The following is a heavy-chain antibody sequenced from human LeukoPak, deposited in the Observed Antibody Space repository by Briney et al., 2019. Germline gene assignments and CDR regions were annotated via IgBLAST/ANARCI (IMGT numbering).Heavy chain of an antibody. D-gene: IGHD5-12*01. Sequence: GGSLRLPCAASGFTFSIYGMYWVRQAPGKGLEWVAVMSYDGNNRYYADSVKGRFTISRDNSKNTLYLQMNSLRAEDTAVYYCAKDGRGYDLYYYYGMDVWGQGTTVTVSS. V-gene: IGHV3-30*18. CDR3: AKDGRGYDLYYYYGMDV. CDR1: GFTFSIYG. J-gene: IGHJ6*02. CDR2: MSYDGNNR.